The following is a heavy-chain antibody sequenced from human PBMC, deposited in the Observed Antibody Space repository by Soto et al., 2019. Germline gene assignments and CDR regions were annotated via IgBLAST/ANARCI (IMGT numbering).Heavy chain of an antibody. CDR3: AREEAVTTRYGDNWFDP. D-gene: IGHD4-17*01. CDR2: IYYSGST. V-gene: IGHV4-61*01. CDR1: GGSVSSGSYY. J-gene: IGHJ5*02. Sequence: SETLSLTCTVSGGSVSSGSYYWSWIRQPPGKGLEWIGYIYYSGSTNYNPSLKSRVTISVDTSKNQFSLKLSSVTAADTAVYYCAREEAVTTRYGDNWFDPWGQGTLVTVS.